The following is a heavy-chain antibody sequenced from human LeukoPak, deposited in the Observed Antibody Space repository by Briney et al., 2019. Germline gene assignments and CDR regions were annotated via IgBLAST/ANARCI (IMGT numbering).Heavy chain of an antibody. D-gene: IGHD3-22*01. CDR2: VRYDGSNK. CDR1: GFTFSSYG. V-gene: IGHV3-30*02. J-gene: IGHJ4*02. CDR3: ARDLYRIVVVPHYFDY. Sequence: GGSLRLSCAASGFTFSSYGMHWVRQAPGKGLEWVAFVRYDGSNKYYADSVKGRFTISRDISMNTLYLQMNSLRAEDTAVYYCARDLYRIVVVPHYFDYWGQGTLVTVSS.